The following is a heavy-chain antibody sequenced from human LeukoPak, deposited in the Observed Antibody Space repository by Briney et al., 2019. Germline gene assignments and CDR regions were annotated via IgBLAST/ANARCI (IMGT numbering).Heavy chain of an antibody. Sequence: GGSLRLSCAASGFTVSNSYMSWVRQAPGKGLECVSVIYGGGTTYYSNSVRGRFTVSRDNSKNTLYLKMNSLRPEDSAVYYCARAWGGNNYPVGFWGQGTLVTVSS. D-gene: IGHD5-24*01. CDR1: GFTVSNSY. J-gene: IGHJ4*02. V-gene: IGHV3-53*01. CDR2: IYGGGTT. CDR3: ARAWGGNNYPVGF.